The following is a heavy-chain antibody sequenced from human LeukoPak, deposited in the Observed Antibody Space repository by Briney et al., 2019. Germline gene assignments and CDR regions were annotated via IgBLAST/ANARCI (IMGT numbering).Heavy chain of an antibody. Sequence: GGSLRLSCAASGFTFSSYEVNWVRQAPGKGLEWVSYISSSGSTIYYADSVKGRFTISRDNAKNSLYLQMNSLRAEDTAVYYCARPHDQFTIFGVVTPDAFDIWGQGTMVTVSS. CDR2: ISSSGSTI. D-gene: IGHD3-3*01. J-gene: IGHJ3*02. V-gene: IGHV3-48*03. CDR3: ARPHDQFTIFGVVTPDAFDI. CDR1: GFTFSSYE.